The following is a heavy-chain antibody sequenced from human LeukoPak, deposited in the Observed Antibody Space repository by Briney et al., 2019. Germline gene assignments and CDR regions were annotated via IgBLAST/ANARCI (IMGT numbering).Heavy chain of an antibody. CDR3: ARDLTHRRNYDNSGYQIVSAF. Sequence: GASVKVSCTASGYTFTSYGISWVRQAPGQGLEWMGWISAYNGNTNYAQKLQGRVTMTTDTSTSTAYMELRSLRADDTDVYYCARDLTHRRNYDNSGYQIVSAFWGQGSLVTVSS. CDR2: ISAYNGNT. D-gene: IGHD3-22*01. J-gene: IGHJ4*02. CDR1: GYTFTSYG. V-gene: IGHV1-18*01.